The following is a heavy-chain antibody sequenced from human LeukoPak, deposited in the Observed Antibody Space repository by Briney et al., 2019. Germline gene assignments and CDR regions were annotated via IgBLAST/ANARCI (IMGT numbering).Heavy chain of an antibody. CDR1: GGSISSYY. J-gene: IGHJ4*02. V-gene: IGHV4-59*01. CDR2: IYYSGST. Sequence: PSETLSLTCTVSGGSISSYYWSWIRQPPGKGLEWIGYIYYSGSTNYNPSLKSRVTISVDTSKNQFSLKLSSVTAADTAVYYCARILTWSGSPYPGYWGQGTLVTVSS. CDR3: ARILTWSGSPYPGY. D-gene: IGHD3-3*01.